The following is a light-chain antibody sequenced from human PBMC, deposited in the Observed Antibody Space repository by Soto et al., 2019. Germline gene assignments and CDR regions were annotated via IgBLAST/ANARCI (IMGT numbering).Light chain of an antibody. CDR3: QQYNSWPPIT. CDR1: QSVSNN. J-gene: IGKJ5*01. Sequence: EIVLTQSPGTLSLSPGERATLSCWASQSVSNNYLAWYQQKPGQAPRLLIYGASTRATGIPARFSGGGSGTEFTLTISSLQSEDFAVYYCQQYNSWPPITFGQGTRLEIK. V-gene: IGKV3-15*01. CDR2: GAS.